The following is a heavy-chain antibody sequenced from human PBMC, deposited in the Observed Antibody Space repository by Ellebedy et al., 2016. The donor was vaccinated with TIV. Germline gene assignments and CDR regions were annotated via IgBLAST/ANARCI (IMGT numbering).Heavy chain of an antibody. V-gene: IGHV4-59*01. Sequence: SETLSLTXTVSGGSISSYYWSWIRQPPGKGLEWIGYIYYSGSTNYNPSLKSRVTISVDTSKNQFSLKLSSVTAADTAVYYCARGRSSSRTVYYYYYMDVWGKGTTVTVSS. J-gene: IGHJ6*03. CDR1: GGSISSYY. CDR2: IYYSGST. D-gene: IGHD6-6*01. CDR3: ARGRSSSRTVYYYYYMDV.